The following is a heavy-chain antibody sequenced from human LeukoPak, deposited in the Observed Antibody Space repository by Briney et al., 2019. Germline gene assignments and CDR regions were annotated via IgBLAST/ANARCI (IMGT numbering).Heavy chain of an antibody. CDR1: GGSISSGGYY. D-gene: IGHD4-17*01. CDR3: ARDRSYGDYRGAFDI. V-gene: IGHV4-31*03. J-gene: IGHJ3*02. Sequence: TLSLTCTVSGGSISSGGYYWSWIRQHPGKGLEWIGYIYYSGSTYYNPSLKSRVTISVDTSKNQFSLKLSSVTAADTAVYYCARDRSYGDYRGAFDIWGQGTMVTVSS. CDR2: IYYSGST.